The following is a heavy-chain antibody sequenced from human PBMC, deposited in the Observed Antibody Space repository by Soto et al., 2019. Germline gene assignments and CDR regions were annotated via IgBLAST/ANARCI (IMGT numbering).Heavy chain of an antibody. CDR1: GYTFTSYY. Sequence: ASVKVSCKASGYTFTSYYMHWVRQAPGQGLEWMGIINPSGGSTSYAQKFQGRVTMTRDTSTSTVYMELSSLRSEDTAVYYCAREGMGPDYYYGMDVWGQGTTVTVSS. V-gene: IGHV1-46*01. J-gene: IGHJ6*02. CDR3: AREGMGPDYYYGMDV. D-gene: IGHD1-26*01. CDR2: INPSGGST.